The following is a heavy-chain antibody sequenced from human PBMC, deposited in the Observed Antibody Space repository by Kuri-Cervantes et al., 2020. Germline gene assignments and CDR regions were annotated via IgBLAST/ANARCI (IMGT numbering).Heavy chain of an antibody. V-gene: IGHV3-9*01. D-gene: IGHD6-19*01. Sequence: GGSLRLSCAASGFTFDDYAMHWVRQAPGKGLEWVSGISWNSGSIGYADSVKGRFTISRDNAKNSLYPQMNSLRAEDTALYYCAKDMGSSGWYGRFDAFDIWGQGTMVTVSS. CDR3: AKDMGSSGWYGRFDAFDI. J-gene: IGHJ3*02. CDR1: GFTFDDYA. CDR2: ISWNSGSI.